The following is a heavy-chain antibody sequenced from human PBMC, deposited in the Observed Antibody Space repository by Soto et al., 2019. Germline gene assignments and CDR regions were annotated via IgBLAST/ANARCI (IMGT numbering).Heavy chain of an antibody. CDR3: ARKRSSWYHDYYYTMAV. CDR2: IIPTLSTA. V-gene: IGHV1-69*01. CDR1: GGTFSTYA. Sequence: QVQLVQSGAEVKKPGSSVKVSCKASGGTFSTYAISWVRQAPGQGLEWMGGIIPTLSTANYAQKFQGRGTITADESTRTAYVELSSLRSEDTAVYYCARKRSSWYHDYYYTMAVWGKGTTVTVSS. J-gene: IGHJ6*04. D-gene: IGHD6-13*01.